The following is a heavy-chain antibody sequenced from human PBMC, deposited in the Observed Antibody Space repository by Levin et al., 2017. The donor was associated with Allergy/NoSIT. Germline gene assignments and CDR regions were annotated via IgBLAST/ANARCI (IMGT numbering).Heavy chain of an antibody. J-gene: IGHJ4*02. V-gene: IGHV3-49*03. CDR2: IRSKAYGGTS. D-gene: IGHD3-22*01. Sequence: PGGSLRLSCAASGFTFGDYAMNWFRQAPGKELEWVGFIRSKAYGGTSEYAASVKGRFSISRDDSKNTLYLQMNSLRAEDTAVYYCAKRYYDSSGWFDYWGQGTLVTVSS. CDR3: AKRYYDSSGWFDY. CDR1: GFTFGDYA.